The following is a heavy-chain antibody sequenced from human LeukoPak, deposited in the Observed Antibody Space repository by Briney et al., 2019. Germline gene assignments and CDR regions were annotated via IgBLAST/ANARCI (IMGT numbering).Heavy chain of an antibody. CDR2: IWYDGSYK. Sequence: GGSLRLSCAASGFTFSNYAMHCVRQAPGKGLEWMAIIWYDGSYKYYADSVKGRFTISRDNSKNTLYLQVNSLTAEDTAVYYCARGNSDAFDIWGHGTMVTVSS. CDR3: ARGNSDAFDI. V-gene: IGHV3-33*01. CDR1: GFTFSNYA. D-gene: IGHD4-23*01. J-gene: IGHJ3*02.